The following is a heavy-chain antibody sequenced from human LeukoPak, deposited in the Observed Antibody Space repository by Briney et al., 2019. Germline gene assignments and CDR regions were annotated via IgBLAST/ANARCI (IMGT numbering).Heavy chain of an antibody. Sequence: GASVKVSCKASGYTFTRHAIHWVRQAPGQRLEWMGWINAGNGDTKYSQKFQGRVTFTGDTSASTAYMVLSSLKSEDTAVYYCATVTRGTTLDHWGQGTLVTVSS. V-gene: IGHV1-3*01. J-gene: IGHJ5*02. CDR1: GYTFTRHA. D-gene: IGHD4-23*01. CDR3: ATVTRGTTLDH. CDR2: INAGNGDT.